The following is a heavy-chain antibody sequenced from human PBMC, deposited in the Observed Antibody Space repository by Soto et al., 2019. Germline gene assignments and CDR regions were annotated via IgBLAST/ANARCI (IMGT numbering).Heavy chain of an antibody. Sequence: SETLSLTCTVSGGSISSYYWSWIRQPPGKGLEWIGYIYYSGSTNYNPSLKSRVTISVDTSKNQFSLKLSSVTAADTAVYYCARSRGGYSYGANWFDPWGQGTLVTVSS. CDR2: IYYSGST. V-gene: IGHV4-59*01. D-gene: IGHD5-18*01. J-gene: IGHJ5*02. CDR3: ARSRGGYSYGANWFDP. CDR1: GGSISSYY.